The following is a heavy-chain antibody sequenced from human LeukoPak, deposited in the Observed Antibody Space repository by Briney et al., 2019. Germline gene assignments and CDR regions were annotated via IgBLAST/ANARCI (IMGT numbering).Heavy chain of an antibody. Sequence: PSETLSLTCTVSGGSISSSNYYWGWIRQPPGKGLEWIGSIYYSGSTYYNPSLKSRVTISVDTSKNQFSLKLSSVTAADTAVYYCASSPPVVPAAMPALGWFDPWGQGTLVTVSS. D-gene: IGHD2-2*01. V-gene: IGHV4-39*07. CDR1: GGSISSSNYY. J-gene: IGHJ5*02. CDR3: ASSPPVVPAAMPALGWFDP. CDR2: IYYSGST.